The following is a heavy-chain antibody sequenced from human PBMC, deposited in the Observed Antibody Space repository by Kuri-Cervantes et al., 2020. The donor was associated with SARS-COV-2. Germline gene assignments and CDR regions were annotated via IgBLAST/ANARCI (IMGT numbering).Heavy chain of an antibody. CDR3: ARHDY. CDR1: GGSISSGGYY. V-gene: IGHV4-39*01. CDR2: IYYDGRT. J-gene: IGHJ4*02. Sequence: GSLRLSCTVSGGSISSGGYYWGWIRQPPGKGFEFIGTIYYDGRTYYNTSLKSRVTISVDTSNNQFSLKLSSVTAADTAVYYCARHDYWGQGTLVTVSS.